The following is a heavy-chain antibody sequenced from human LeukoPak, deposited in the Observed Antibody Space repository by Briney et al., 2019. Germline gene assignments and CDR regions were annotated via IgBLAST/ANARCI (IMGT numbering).Heavy chain of an antibody. V-gene: IGHV4-59*08. J-gene: IGHJ4*02. CDR1: GGSISSYY. D-gene: IGHD4-17*01. CDR3: ARHGGDYTFDY. Sequence: PSETLSLTCTVSGGSISSYYWSWIRQPPGKGLEWIAYMDYSGSTFYNPSLKSRVSTSVDTSKNQFSLKVRFVTAADTAVYYCARHGGDYTFDYWGQGTLVTVSS. CDR2: MDYSGST.